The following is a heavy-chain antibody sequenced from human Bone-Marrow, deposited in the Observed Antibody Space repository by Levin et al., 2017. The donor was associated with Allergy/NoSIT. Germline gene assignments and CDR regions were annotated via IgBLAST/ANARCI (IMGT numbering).Heavy chain of an antibody. CDR3: ARGFGLPY. D-gene: IGHD3-10*01. J-gene: IGHJ4*02. CDR2: INHSGST. V-gene: IGHV4-34*01. Sequence: SQTLSLTCAVYDGSFSPYYWSWVRQPPGKGLEWIGEINHSGSTNYNPSLRSRVTISVDASKSQFSLRLNSVTAADTAVYYCARGFGLPYWGQGTLVTVSS. CDR1: DGSFSPYY.